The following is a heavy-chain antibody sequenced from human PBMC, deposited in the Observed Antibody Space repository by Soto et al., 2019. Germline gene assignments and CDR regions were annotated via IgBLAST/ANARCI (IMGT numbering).Heavy chain of an antibody. J-gene: IGHJ4*02. V-gene: IGHV3-33*01. D-gene: IGHD3-16*01. CDR2: IWHDGSDK. Sequence: QVQLVESGGGVVQPGTSLRLSCAASGFTFSNFGMHWVRQAPGKGLEWVAIIWHDGSDKDYADSVKGRFTISRDNSKNTLHLQMNSLRADDTAVYYCARDRDMLWGRGTLVTVSS. CDR1: GFTFSNFG. CDR3: ARDRDML.